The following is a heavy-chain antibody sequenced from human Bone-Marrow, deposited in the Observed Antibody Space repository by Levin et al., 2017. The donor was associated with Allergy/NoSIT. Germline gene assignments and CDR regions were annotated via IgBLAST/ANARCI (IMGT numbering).Heavy chain of an antibody. J-gene: IGHJ3*02. V-gene: IGHV3-72*01. CDR3: VRGFHSFDM. CDR1: GFTFSDYW. CDR2: ITNKATGYIT. Sequence: GESLKISCAASGFTFSDYWMDWVRQAPGQGPEWVCRITNKATGYITVYAASVKGRFIISRDDSKNSLYLQMNSLETEDTAVYYCVRGFHSFDMWGQGTMVSVSS.